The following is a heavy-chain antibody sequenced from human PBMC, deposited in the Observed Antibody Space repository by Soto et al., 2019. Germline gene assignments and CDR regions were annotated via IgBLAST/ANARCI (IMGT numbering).Heavy chain of an antibody. Sequence: SETLSLTCSVSGDSISSYAWSWIRQPPGKGLEWIGYIYYSGSTNYNPSLKSRVTISVDTSKNQFSLKLSSVTAADTAVYYCARTTVVVVAATGKASYYFDYWGQGTLVTVSS. V-gene: IGHV4-59*01. CDR3: ARTTVVVVAATGKASYYFDY. D-gene: IGHD2-15*01. CDR1: GDSISSYA. J-gene: IGHJ4*02. CDR2: IYYSGST.